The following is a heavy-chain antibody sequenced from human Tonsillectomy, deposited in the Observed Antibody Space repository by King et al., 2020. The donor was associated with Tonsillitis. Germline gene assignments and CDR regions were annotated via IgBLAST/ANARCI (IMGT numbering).Heavy chain of an antibody. Sequence: VQLVESGGGLVQPGGSLRLSCAASGFTFSSYEMNWVRQAPGEGLEWVSYISSSGSTIYYSDSVKGRFTISRDNAKNSLYLQMNSLRAEDTAVYYCASFEDSSGYYYSYYYMDVWGKGTTVTVSS. CDR1: GFTFSSYE. J-gene: IGHJ6*03. D-gene: IGHD3-22*01. CDR2: ISSSGSTI. V-gene: IGHV3-48*03. CDR3: ASFEDSSGYYYSYYYMDV.